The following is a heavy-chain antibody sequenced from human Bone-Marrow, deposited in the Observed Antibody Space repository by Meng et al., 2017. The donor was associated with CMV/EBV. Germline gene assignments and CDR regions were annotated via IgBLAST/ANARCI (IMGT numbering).Heavy chain of an antibody. CDR2: INPNSGGT. CDR3: AREGGGGSSSSGWFDP. J-gene: IGHJ5*02. Sequence: SVYTFTGYYMHWVRQAPGQGLEWMGWINPNSGGTNYAQKFQGRVTMTRDTSISTAYMELSRLRSDDTAVYYCAREGGGGSSSSGWFDPWGQGTLVTVSS. D-gene: IGHD6-6*01. V-gene: IGHV1-2*02. CDR1: VYTFTGYY.